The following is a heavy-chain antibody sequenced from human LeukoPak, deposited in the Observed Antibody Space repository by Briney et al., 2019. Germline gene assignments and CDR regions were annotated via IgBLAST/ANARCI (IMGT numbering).Heavy chain of an antibody. D-gene: IGHD2-2*01. J-gene: IGHJ5*02. CDR3: AKTNYIVVVPAATFDP. CDR1: GFTFSSYA. V-gene: IGHV3-23*01. CDR2: ISGSGGST. Sequence: PGGSLRLSCAASGFTFSSYAMSWVRQAPGKGLEWVSAISGSGGSTYYTDSVKGRFTISRDNSKNTLYLQMNSLRAEDMAVYYCAKTNYIVVVPAATFDPWGQGTLVTVSS.